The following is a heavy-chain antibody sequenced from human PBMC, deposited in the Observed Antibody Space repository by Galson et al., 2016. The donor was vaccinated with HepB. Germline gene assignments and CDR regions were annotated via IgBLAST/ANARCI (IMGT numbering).Heavy chain of an antibody. Sequence: SLRLSCAGSGFTFSDFDMTWIRQAPGKGLEWVSDIRGSGTYTKYAESVKGRFTISRDNAKNSLFLQMNSLRVEDTAVYYCARDNSGWSRNYWGQGTLVTVAS. CDR2: IRGSGTYT. V-gene: IGHV3-11*06. CDR3: ARDNSGWSRNY. CDR1: GFTFSDFD. J-gene: IGHJ4*02. D-gene: IGHD6-19*01.